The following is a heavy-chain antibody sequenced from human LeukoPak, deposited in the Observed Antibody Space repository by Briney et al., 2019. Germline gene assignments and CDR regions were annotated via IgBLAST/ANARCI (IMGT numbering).Heavy chain of an antibody. J-gene: IGHJ5*02. D-gene: IGHD2-2*01. CDR2: IIPIFGTA. Sequence: SVKVSCKASGGTFSSYAISWVRQAPGRGLEWMGRIIPIFGTANYAQKFQGRVTITTDESTSTAYMELSSLRSEDTAVYYCARSSYASSRINWFDPWGQGTLVTVSS. V-gene: IGHV1-69*05. CDR1: GGTFSSYA. CDR3: ARSSYASSRINWFDP.